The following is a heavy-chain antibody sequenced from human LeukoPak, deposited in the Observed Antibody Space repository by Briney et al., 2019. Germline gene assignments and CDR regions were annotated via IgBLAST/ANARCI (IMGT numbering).Heavy chain of an antibody. V-gene: IGHV4-59*01. CDR2: VYYTGST. CDR1: GGSISSYY. Sequence: SETLSLTCTVSGGSISSYYWSWIRQPPGKGLEWIGYVYYTGSTNYNPSLKSRVTISVDTSKIQFSLKLSSVTAADTAAYYCAKSEYCSSTRCYAPHFWGQGALVTVSS. CDR3: AKSEYCSSTRCYAPHF. J-gene: IGHJ4*02. D-gene: IGHD2-2*01.